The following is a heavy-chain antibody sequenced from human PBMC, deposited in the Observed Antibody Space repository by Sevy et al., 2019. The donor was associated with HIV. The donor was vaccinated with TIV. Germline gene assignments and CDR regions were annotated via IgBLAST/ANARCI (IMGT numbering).Heavy chain of an antibody. CDR3: GRAPRGGGLQLLGWFDP. CDR2: ISYDGSNK. D-gene: IGHD5-12*01. CDR1: GFTFSSYA. Sequence: GGSLRLSCAASGFTFSSYAMHWVRQAPGKGLEWVAVISYDGSNKYYADSVKGRFTISRDNSKNRLNLQMNSLIAEDTAVYYCGRAPRGGGLQLLGWFDPWGQGTLVTVSS. J-gene: IGHJ5*02. V-gene: IGHV3-30-3*01.